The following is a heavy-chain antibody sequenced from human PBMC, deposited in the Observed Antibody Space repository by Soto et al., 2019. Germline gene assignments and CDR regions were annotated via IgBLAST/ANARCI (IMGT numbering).Heavy chain of an antibody. V-gene: IGHV3-30*18. J-gene: IGHJ4*02. Sequence: PGGSLRLSCAASGFTFAHYAMHWVLHSLGKGLEWVAFMSHDENRKLYSDSVKGRFTISRDNSKSTLYLQISRLGAEDTAVYYCPKDCAVRSDSVHPCFDSCGLGNLVTVSS. CDR3: PKDCAVRSDSVHPCFDS. CDR1: GFTFAHYA. D-gene: IGHD3-10*02. CDR2: MSHDENRK.